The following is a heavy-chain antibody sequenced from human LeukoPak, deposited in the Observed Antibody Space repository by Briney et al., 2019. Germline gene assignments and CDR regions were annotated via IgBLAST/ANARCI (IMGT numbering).Heavy chain of an antibody. CDR1: GGGFSSFA. CDR2: IIPISGTT. D-gene: IGHD3-22*01. V-gene: IGHV1-69*01. J-gene: IGHJ3*02. CDR3: ARVVVVITNDISDI. Sequence: SLKVSCKTFGGGFSSFAMTWVRQAPGQGLEWMGGIIPISGTTKYAQKFQGRVTITADESTSTAYMELSSLRSEDTAMYYCARVVVVITNDISDIWGQGTMVIVSS.